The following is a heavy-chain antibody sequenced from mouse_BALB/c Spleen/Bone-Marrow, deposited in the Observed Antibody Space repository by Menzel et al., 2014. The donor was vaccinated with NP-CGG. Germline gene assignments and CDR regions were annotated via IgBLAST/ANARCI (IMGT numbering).Heavy chain of an antibody. D-gene: IGHD2-1*01. J-gene: IGHJ4*01. CDR1: LHLTSYW. CDR2: INPSTGYT. Sequence: QVQLQQSGAELAKTWGLSEDVLRGFWLHLTSYWMYWIKQRPGQGLEWIGYINPSTGYTEYNQKFKDKATLTADKSSNTAYMQLSSLTSEDSAVYYCARKGYGNYHYYAMDYWGQGTSVTVSS. V-gene: IGHV1-7*01. CDR3: ARKGYGNYHYYAMDY.